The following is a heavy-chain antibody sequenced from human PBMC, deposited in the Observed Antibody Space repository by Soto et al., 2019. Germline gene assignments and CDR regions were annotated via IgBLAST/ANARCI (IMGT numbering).Heavy chain of an antibody. CDR2: IYYSGST. CDR1: GGSISSSSFH. Sequence: SETLSLTCTVSGGSISSSSFHWGWIRQPPGKGLEWIGSIYYSGSTNYNPSLKSRVTISVDTSKNQFSLKLSSVTAADTAVYYCARYGSGSSVWFDPWGQGTLVTVSS. CDR3: ARYGSGSSVWFDP. J-gene: IGHJ5*02. D-gene: IGHD3-10*01. V-gene: IGHV4-39*07.